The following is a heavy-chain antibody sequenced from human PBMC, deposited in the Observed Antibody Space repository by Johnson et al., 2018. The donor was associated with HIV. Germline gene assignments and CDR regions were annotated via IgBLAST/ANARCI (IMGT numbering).Heavy chain of an antibody. CDR3: AREAPGSSGAFDI. Sequence: QVQLVESGGGVVQPGRSLRLSCAASGFTFSSYGMHWVRQAPGKGLEWVAVISYDGNNKYYADSVTGRFTISSYNSKNTLYLQMTSLRAEDTAVYYCAREAPGSSGAFDIWGQGTMVTVSS. CDR1: GFTFSSYG. J-gene: IGHJ3*02. CDR2: ISYDGNNK. V-gene: IGHV3-30*03. D-gene: IGHD1-26*01.